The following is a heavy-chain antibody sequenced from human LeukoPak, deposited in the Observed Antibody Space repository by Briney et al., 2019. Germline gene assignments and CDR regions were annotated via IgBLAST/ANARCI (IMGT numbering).Heavy chain of an antibody. V-gene: IGHV4-4*07. Sequence: SETLSLTCTVSGGTISRYYWSWIPQPAGKGLEWIGRIYTSGSTNYNPSLKSRVTMSVDTSKNQFSLKLSSVTAADTAVYYCALSSGWYSSRWGQGTLATVSS. CDR2: IYTSGST. CDR1: GGTISRYY. D-gene: IGHD6-19*01. J-gene: IGHJ4*02. CDR3: ALSSGWYSSR.